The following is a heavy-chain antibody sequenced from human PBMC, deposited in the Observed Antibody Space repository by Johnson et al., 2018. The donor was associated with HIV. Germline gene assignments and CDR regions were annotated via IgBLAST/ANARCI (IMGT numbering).Heavy chain of an antibody. CDR2: IKQDGSEK. CDR1: GFTFIRYW. D-gene: IGHD3-10*01. Sequence: VQLVESGGGLVQPGGSLRLSCAASGFTFIRYWMSWVRQAPGKGLEWVANIKQDGSEKYYVDSVKGRFSISRDNYKNTLYLQMNSLRAEDTAVYFCARERHYYGSVRPRERQGDAFDIWGQGTMVTVAS. V-gene: IGHV3-7*01. J-gene: IGHJ3*02. CDR3: ARERHYYGSVRPRERQGDAFDI.